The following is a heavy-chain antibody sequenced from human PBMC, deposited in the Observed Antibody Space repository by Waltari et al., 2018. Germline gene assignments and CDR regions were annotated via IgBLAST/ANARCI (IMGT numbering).Heavy chain of an antibody. CDR3: ARDRGRGLYFDS. D-gene: IGHD5-12*01. V-gene: IGHV4-4*02. J-gene: IGHJ4*02. CDR1: GDSMSENYW. Sequence: QLQLQQSGPGLVKPSESLSLTCGVSGDSMSENYWWSWVRQSPEKGLEWIGQIHRGGRTYYNPSLERRVSVSMDTANNEFFLKLSSAIAADTAVYYCARDRGRGLYFDSWGQGTLVTVSP. CDR2: IHRGGRT.